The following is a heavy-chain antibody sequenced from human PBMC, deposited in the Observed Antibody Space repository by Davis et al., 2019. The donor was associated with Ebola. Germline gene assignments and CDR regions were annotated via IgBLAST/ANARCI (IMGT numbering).Heavy chain of an antibody. CDR1: VITFSSYA. V-gene: IGHV3-23*01. Sequence: GESLKISCADSVITFSSYAMTWVRQAPGKGLEWVSAISGSGGTTYYAGSVKGRFTVSRDNSKKTMYLQMNSLRAEDTAVYYCASSLVADHWGQGTLVTVSS. J-gene: IGHJ4*02. CDR2: ISGSGGTT. D-gene: IGHD5-12*01. CDR3: ASSLVADH.